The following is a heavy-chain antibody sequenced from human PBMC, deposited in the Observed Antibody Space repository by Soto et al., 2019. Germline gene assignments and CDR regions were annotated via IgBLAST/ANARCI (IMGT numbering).Heavy chain of an antibody. CDR2: IGGSGGST. CDR1: GFTFSSYA. Sequence: GGSLRLSCAASGFTFSSYAMSWVRQAPGKGLEWVSAIGGSGGSTYYADSVKGRFTISRDNSKNTLYLQMNSLRAEDTAVYYCAKVPKAVALELGAFDIWGQGTMVTVS. CDR3: AKVPKAVALELGAFDI. D-gene: IGHD6-19*01. V-gene: IGHV3-23*01. J-gene: IGHJ3*02.